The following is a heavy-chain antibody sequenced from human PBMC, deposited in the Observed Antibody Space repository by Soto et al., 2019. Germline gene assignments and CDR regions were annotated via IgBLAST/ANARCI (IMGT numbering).Heavy chain of an antibody. CDR3: AMVDNYVTPTPQDV. D-gene: IGHD3-16*01. V-gene: IGHV1-18*01. Sequence: QVQLVQSGDEMKKPGASVRVYCKASGYIFVNYGIAWVRQASGQGLEWMGWISHYTGDTHSASKVQGRLNMTTDTSTSTAYMDLGSVTSDDTALYYCAMVDNYVTPTPQDVWRQGTTVTVSS. CDR1: GYIFVNYG. CDR2: ISHYTGDT. J-gene: IGHJ6*02.